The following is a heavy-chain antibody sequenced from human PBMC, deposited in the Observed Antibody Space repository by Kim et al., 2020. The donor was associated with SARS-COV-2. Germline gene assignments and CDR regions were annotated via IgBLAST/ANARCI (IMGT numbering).Heavy chain of an antibody. CDR3: ASTRAPLLWFGDRTPGGLDY. CDR1: GGSFSGYY. D-gene: IGHD3-10*01. CDR2: INHSGST. Sequence: SETLSLTCAVYGGSFSGYYWSWIRQPPGKGLEWIGEINHSGSTNYNPSLKSRVTISVDTSKNQFSLKLSSVTAADTAVYYCASTRAPLLWFGDRTPGGLDYWGQGTLVTVSS. J-gene: IGHJ4*02. V-gene: IGHV4-34*01.